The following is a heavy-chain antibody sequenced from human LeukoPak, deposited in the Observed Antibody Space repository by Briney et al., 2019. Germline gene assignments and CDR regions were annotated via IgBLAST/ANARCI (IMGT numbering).Heavy chain of an antibody. CDR2: IYYSGST. J-gene: IGHJ3*02. D-gene: IGHD6-13*01. CDR3: ARDSSSYSPDAFGI. V-gene: IGHV4-39*01. CDR1: GGSISSSSYY. Sequence: SETLSLTCTVSGGSISSSSYYWGWIPQPPGKGLEWIGSIYYSGSTYYNPSLKSRVTMSVDTSKNQFSLKLSSVTAADTAVYYCARDSSSYSPDAFGIWGQGTMVTVSS.